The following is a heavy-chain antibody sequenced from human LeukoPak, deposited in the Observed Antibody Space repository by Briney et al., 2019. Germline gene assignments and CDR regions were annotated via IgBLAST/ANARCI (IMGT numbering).Heavy chain of an antibody. CDR3: AKDQYCSGGSCYYYFDY. CDR1: GFTFSSYA. Sequence: GGSLRLSCAASGFTFSSYAMSWVRQAPGKGLEWVSAISGSGGSTYYADSVKGRFTISRDNSKNTLYLQMNGLRAEDTAVYYCAKDQYCSGGSCYYYFDYWGQGTLVTVSS. D-gene: IGHD2-15*01. V-gene: IGHV3-23*01. J-gene: IGHJ4*02. CDR2: ISGSGGST.